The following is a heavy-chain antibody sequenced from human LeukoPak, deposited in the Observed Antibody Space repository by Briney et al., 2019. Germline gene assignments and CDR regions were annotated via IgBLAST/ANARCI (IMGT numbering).Heavy chain of an antibody. D-gene: IGHD2-15*01. J-gene: IGHJ4*02. CDR1: GGSISSSSYY. V-gene: IGHV4-39*07. CDR3: ARDGGGSPFDY. Sequence: SETLSLTCTVAGGSISSSSYYWGWIRQPPGKGLEWIGGIYYSGSTYYNPSLKSRVTISVDTSKNQFSLKLSSVTAADTAVYYCARDGGGSPFDYWGQGTLVTVSS. CDR2: IYYSGST.